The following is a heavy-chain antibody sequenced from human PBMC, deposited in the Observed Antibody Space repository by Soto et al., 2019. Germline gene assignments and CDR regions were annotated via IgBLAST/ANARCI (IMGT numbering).Heavy chain of an antibody. V-gene: IGHV4-31*03. CDR1: DGSLSSGGYY. D-gene: IGHD6-13*01. Sequence: PSETLSLTCSVSDGSLSSGGYYWSWIRRPPGKGLEWIGFIHGGGSTLYSPSLKSRLSISIETSERQFSLKLSSVTAADTAVYYCVRGKDKDDSSFWFYWGQGTPVTVSS. CDR3: VRGKDKDDSSFWFY. CDR2: IHGGGST. J-gene: IGHJ4*01.